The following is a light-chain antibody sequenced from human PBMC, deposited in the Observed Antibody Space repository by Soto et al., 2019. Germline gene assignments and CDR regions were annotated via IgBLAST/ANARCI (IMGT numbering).Light chain of an antibody. CDR3: AAWDDSLNSYV. J-gene: IGLJ1*01. V-gene: IGLV1-44*01. CDR1: SSNVGRNT. Sequence: QSVLTQPPSASGAPGQRVTISCSGSSSNVGRNTVSWYQQLPGTAPKLLIYHNSQWPSGVPDRFSGSRSGTSASLAISELQSGDEADYYCAAWDDSLNSYVFGTGTKVTVL. CDR2: HNS.